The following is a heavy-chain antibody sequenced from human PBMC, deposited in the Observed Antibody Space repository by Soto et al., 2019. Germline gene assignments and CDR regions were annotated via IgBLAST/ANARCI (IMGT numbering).Heavy chain of an antibody. CDR1: GGSITSTKW. J-gene: IGHJ4*02. Sequence: SETLSLTCAVSGGSITSTKWWSCVRQAPGKGLEWIGELHQSGSTNNNPSLKSRVTISLDKSKNQFSLNLTSVTAADTAVYYCARTGQQRSFDYWGQGTLVTVSS. D-gene: IGHD6-13*01. CDR3: ARTGQQRSFDY. V-gene: IGHV4-4*02. CDR2: LHQSGST.